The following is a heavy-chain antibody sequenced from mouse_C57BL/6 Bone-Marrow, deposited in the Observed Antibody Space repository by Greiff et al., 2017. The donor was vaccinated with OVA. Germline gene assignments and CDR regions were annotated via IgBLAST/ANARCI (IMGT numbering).Heavy chain of an antibody. V-gene: IGHV1-7*01. CDR1: GYTFTSYW. CDR3: ASSFTTGSSEGDY. CDR2: INPSSGYT. Sequence: QVQLQQSGAELAKPGASVKLSCKASGYTFTSYWMHWVNQRPGQGLEWIGYINPSSGYTKYNQKFKDKATLTADKSSSPAYMQLSSLTYEDSAVYYCASSFTTGSSEGDYWGQGTTLTVSS. D-gene: IGHD1-1*01. J-gene: IGHJ2*01.